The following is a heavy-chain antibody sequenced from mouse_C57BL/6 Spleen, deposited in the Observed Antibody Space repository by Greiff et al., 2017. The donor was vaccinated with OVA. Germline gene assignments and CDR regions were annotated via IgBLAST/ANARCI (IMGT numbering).Heavy chain of an antibody. V-gene: IGHV1-63*01. CDR3: AREYEYFDG. Sequence: QVQLQQSGAELVRPGTSVKMSCKASGYTFTSYWIGWAKQRPGHGLEWIGDIYPGGGYTNYNEKFKGKATLTGDKSSSTAYMQFGSLTSEDSAIDFCAREYEYFDGWGKGTTLTVSS. J-gene: IGHJ2*01. D-gene: IGHD2-10*02. CDR2: IYPGGGYT. CDR1: GYTFTSYW.